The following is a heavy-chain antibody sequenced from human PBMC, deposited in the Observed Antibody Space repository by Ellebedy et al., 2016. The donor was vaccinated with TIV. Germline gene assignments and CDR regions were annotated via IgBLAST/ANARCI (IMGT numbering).Heavy chain of an antibody. CDR3: ASLSILLAASLDY. CDR2: VSYIGGT. J-gene: IGHJ4*02. V-gene: IGHV4-4*02. D-gene: IGHD6-25*01. Sequence: MPSETLSLTCAVSGGSITSSNWWSWVRQPPGKGLEWIGTVSYIGGTYYNPSLKSRLTMSVDTSKNQFSLKLNSVTAADTAVYYCASLSILLAASLDYWGQGIMVTVSS. CDR1: GGSITSSNW.